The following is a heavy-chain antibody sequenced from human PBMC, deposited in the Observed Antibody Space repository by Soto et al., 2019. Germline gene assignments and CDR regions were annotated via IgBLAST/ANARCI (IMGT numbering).Heavy chain of an antibody. V-gene: IGHV5-51*01. J-gene: IGHJ6*02. CDR3: ARFLYHSESYYYYGMDV. Sequence: GESLKISCKGSGYSFTSYWIGWVRQMPGKGLEWMGIIYPGDSDTRYSPSFQGQVTISADKSISTAYLQWSSLKASDTAMYYCARFLYHSESYYYYGMDVWGQGTTVTVSS. CDR2: IYPGDSDT. CDR1: GYSFTSYW. D-gene: IGHD3-10*01.